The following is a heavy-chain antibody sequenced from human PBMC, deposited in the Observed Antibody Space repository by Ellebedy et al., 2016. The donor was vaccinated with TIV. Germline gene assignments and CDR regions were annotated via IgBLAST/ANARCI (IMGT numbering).Heavy chain of an antibody. V-gene: IGHV4-61*05. D-gene: IGHD6-13*01. CDR3: ARTYSSRGAFDI. Sequence: SETLSLXXTVSGGPISSSRYYWGWFRQPPGKGLEWIGYIYYSGSTNYNPSLKSRVTISVDTSKNQFSLKLSSVTAADTAVYYCARTYSSRGAFDIWGQGTMVTVSS. CDR1: GGPISSSRYY. J-gene: IGHJ3*02. CDR2: IYYSGST.